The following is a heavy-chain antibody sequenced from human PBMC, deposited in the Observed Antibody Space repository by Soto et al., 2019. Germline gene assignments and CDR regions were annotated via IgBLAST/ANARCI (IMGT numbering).Heavy chain of an antibody. J-gene: IGHJ6*02. D-gene: IGHD3-10*01. V-gene: IGHV1-69*06. Sequence: SVKVSCKASGGTFSSYAISWVRQAPGQGLEWMGGIIPIFGNTNYAQNLQGRVFMTADTSTNTAYMELRSLRSDDTAFYYCTREGSAPYYYYGMDAWGQGTTVTVSS. CDR2: IIPIFGNT. CDR1: GGTFSSYA. CDR3: TREGSAPYYYYGMDA.